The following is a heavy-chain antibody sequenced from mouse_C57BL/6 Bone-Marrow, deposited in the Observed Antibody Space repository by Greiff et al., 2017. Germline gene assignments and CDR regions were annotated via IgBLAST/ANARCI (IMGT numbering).Heavy chain of an antibody. D-gene: IGHD1-1*01. CDR3: TTGYYGSPWYFDV. Sequence: VQLQQSGAELVRPGASVKLSCTASGFNIKDDYMHWVKQRPEQGLEWIGWIDPENGDTEYASKFQGKATITADTYSNTAYLQLSSLTSEDTAVYYCTTGYYGSPWYFDVWGTGTTVTVSS. CDR1: GFNIKDDY. V-gene: IGHV14-4*01. CDR2: IDPENGDT. J-gene: IGHJ1*03.